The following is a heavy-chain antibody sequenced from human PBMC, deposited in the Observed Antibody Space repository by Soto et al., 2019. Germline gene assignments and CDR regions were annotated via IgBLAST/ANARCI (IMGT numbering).Heavy chain of an antibody. D-gene: IGHD6-19*01. CDR2: ISAYNGNT. V-gene: IGHV1-18*01. CDR3: ARGGQWPPTRNFDP. CDR1: GCIFTSYG. Sequence: ASVKVSCKTSGCIFTSYGISWVRQAPGQGLEWMGWISAYNGNTNYAQELQGRVTMTTDTSTSTAYMELRSLRSDDTAVYYCARGGQWPPTRNFDPWGQGTLVTVSS. J-gene: IGHJ5*02.